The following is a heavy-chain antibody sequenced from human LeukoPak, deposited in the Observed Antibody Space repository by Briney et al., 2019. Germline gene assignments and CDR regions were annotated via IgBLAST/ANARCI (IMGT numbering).Heavy chain of an antibody. J-gene: IGHJ4*02. CDR1: GCTFTGYY. V-gene: IGHV1-2*03. CDR2: INPNSGGT. Sequence: LVASVKVSCKASGCTFTGYYMHWVRQAPGQGLEWMGWINPNSGGTNYAQKFQGRVTMTRDTSISTAYMELSWLRSDDTAVYYCARGSRYQLLLFDYWGQGTLVTVSS. D-gene: IGHD2-2*01. CDR3: ARGSRYQLLLFDY.